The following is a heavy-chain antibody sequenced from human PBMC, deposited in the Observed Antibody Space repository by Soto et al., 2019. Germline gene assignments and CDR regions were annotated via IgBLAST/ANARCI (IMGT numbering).Heavy chain of an antibody. V-gene: IGHV4-31*03. Sequence: SETLSLTCTVSGGSISSGGYYWSWIRQHPGKGLEWIGYIYYSGSTYYNPSLKSRVTISVDTSKNQFSLKLSSVTAADTAVYYCARYFRGSGRYFFDYWGQGTLVTVSS. D-gene: IGHD6-19*01. J-gene: IGHJ4*02. CDR3: ARYFRGSGRYFFDY. CDR2: IYYSGST. CDR1: GGSISSGGYY.